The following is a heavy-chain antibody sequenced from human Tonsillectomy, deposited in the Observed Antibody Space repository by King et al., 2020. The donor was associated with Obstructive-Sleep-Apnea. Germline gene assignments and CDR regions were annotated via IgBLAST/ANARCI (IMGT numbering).Heavy chain of an antibody. CDR2: RMGGGGRT. D-gene: IGHD3-10*01. Sequence: VQLLEAGGGLGQPGGSLRLACAASGVTCSSYAMRWVRQATGGGMEWVSARMGGGGRTVFADSVKGRFTSSRDNSKNTLYLQMNSLRAEDTAVYYWAKEGVLWFGESSPFDPWGQGTLVTVSS. J-gene: IGHJ5*02. V-gene: IGHV3-23*01. CDR3: AKEGVLWFGESSPFDP. CDR1: GVTCSSYA.